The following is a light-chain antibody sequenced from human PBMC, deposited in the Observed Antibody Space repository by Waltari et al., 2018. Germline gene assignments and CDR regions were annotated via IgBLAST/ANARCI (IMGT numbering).Light chain of an antibody. CDR2: DVS. CDR1: QRINTW. CDR3: QQLNSYPPT. V-gene: IGKV1-5*01. Sequence: IQMTQSPSALSASVGDRVTITCRASQRINTWMAWYQQRPGKAPKVLIYDVSTLESGVPSRFSGSGSGTEFTLAINNLQPEDFATYYCQQLNSYPPTFGGGTKVEIK. J-gene: IGKJ4*01.